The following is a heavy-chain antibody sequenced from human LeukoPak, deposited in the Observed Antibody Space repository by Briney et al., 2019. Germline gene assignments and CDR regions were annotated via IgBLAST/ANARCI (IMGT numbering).Heavy chain of an antibody. Sequence: PGGSLRLSCAASGVTFSRYWMHWVRQAPGKGLVWVSRIKNDGSRTTYADAVKGRFTISRDNAKNTLYLQMNSLRAEDTAVYYCTRDREGHRFDAFDIWGQGTMVTVSS. CDR1: GVTFSRYW. CDR3: TRDREGHRFDAFDI. V-gene: IGHV3-74*01. D-gene: IGHD1-26*01. CDR2: IKNDGSRT. J-gene: IGHJ3*02.